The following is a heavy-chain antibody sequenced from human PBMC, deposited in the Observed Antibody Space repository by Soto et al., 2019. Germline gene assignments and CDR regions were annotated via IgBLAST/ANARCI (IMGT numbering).Heavy chain of an antibody. D-gene: IGHD3-16*02. Sequence: RGSLRLSCVASGFTFSSYAMSWVRQAPGKGLEWVSTLSGSGGDTYYADSVNGRFTISRDKSKNTLYPQMDRLRVEDTAVYYCAKRGGYDYVWKSYRPDSWGQGTLVTVSS. CDR2: LSGSGGDT. CDR3: AKRGGYDYVWKSYRPDS. J-gene: IGHJ4*02. V-gene: IGHV3-23*01. CDR1: GFTFSSYA.